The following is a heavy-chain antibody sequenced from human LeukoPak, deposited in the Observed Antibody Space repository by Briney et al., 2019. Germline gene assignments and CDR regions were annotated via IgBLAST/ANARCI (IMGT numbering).Heavy chain of an antibody. CDR3: ARSIAVAGNPDI. Sequence: GGSLRLSCAASGFTFSSYSMNWVRQAPGKGLEWVSSISSSSSYIYYADSEKGRFTISRDNAKNSLYLQMNSLRAEDTAVYYCARSIAVAGNPDIWGQGTMVTVSS. CDR2: ISSSSSYI. D-gene: IGHD6-19*01. CDR1: GFTFSSYS. J-gene: IGHJ3*02. V-gene: IGHV3-21*01.